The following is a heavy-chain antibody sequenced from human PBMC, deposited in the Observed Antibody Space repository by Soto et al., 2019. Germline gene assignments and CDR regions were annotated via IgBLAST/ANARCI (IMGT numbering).Heavy chain of an antibody. CDR2: ISAYNGNT. CDR1: GYTFTSYG. V-gene: IGHV1-18*01. D-gene: IGHD3-10*01. CDR3: AREMYYYGSGSYGYYMDV. Sequence: ASVKVSCKASGYTFTSYGISWVRQAPGQGLEWMGWISAYNGNTNYAQKLQGRVTMTTDTSTSTAYMELRSLRSDDTAVYYCAREMYYYGSGSYGYYMDVWGKGTTVTVSS. J-gene: IGHJ6*03.